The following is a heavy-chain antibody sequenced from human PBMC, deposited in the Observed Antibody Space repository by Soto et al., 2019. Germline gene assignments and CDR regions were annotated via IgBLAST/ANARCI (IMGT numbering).Heavy chain of an antibody. J-gene: IGHJ4*02. Sequence: GGSLRRSWSAAGFTFYSHGMHWVHQSSGKGLEWVGVILYDGSNKYYAGSVKGRFTISRDNSKNTLYLQMNSLRAEDTAVYYCARDGYCSGGSCYYFDYWGQGTLVTVSS. CDR1: GFTFYSHG. CDR3: ARDGYCSGGSCYYFDY. D-gene: IGHD2-15*01. V-gene: IGHV3-33*01. CDR2: ILYDGSNK.